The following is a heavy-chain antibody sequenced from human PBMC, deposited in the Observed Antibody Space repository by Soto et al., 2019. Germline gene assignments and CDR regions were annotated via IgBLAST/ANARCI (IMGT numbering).Heavy chain of an antibody. CDR1: SGSVSSGSYY. CDR2: IYYSGST. CDR3: ARSAGDSYFDY. D-gene: IGHD2-21*02. Sequence: TCTVSSGSVSSGSYYWTWIRQPPGKGLEWIGYIYYSGSTNYNPSLKSRVTISVDTSKNQFSLKLSSVTAADTAVYYCARSAGDSYFDYWGQGTLVTVSS. J-gene: IGHJ4*02. V-gene: IGHV4-61*01.